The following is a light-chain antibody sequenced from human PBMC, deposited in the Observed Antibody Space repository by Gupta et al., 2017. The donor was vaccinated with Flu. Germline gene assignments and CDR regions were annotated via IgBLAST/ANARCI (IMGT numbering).Light chain of an antibody. V-gene: IGKV1-39*01. J-gene: IGKJ1*01. Sequence: PSSLPASVGDRVTITCRASQSISSYLNWYQQKPGKAPKLLIYAASSLQSGVPSRFSGSGSGTDFTLTISSLQPEDFATYYCQQSDSTPSTFGQGTKVEIK. CDR2: AAS. CDR1: QSISSY. CDR3: QQSDSTPST.